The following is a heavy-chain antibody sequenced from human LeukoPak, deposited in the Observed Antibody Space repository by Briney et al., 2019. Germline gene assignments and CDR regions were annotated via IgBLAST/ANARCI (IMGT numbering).Heavy chain of an antibody. CDR2: FDPEGSET. D-gene: IGHD4-17*01. CDR1: RNTLTDLF. J-gene: IGHJ4*02. CDR3: ARGEDGTGDYRPTYFDS. Sequence: ASVKVSCKVSRNTLTDLFIHWVRRAPGKGLEWMGGFDPEGSETIYAFRFQDRLAMTVDTSSDTASMELSRLTVFDTAVYYCARGEDGTGDYRPTYFDSWGQGTLVTVSS. V-gene: IGHV1-24*01.